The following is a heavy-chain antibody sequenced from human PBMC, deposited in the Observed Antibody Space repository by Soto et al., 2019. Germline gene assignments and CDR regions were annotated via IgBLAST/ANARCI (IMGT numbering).Heavy chain of an antibody. CDR2: ISSGGGTT. J-gene: IGHJ6*01. CDR1: GFSFRNYA. D-gene: IGHD3-3*01. V-gene: IGHV3-23*04. Sequence: DEQLVESGGGSLQPGESLRLSCAASGFSFRNYAMTWVRQSPGKGLGWVSLISSGGGTTNYADSVKGRFSISRDNSQNMLYLQMNGLRGEDTALYYCAKLKGGLGRFYGMDAWGQGTMVIVSS. CDR3: AKLKGGLGRFYGMDA.